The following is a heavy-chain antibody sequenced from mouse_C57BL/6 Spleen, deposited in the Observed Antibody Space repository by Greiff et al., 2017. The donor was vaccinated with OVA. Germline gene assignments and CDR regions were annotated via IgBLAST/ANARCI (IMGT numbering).Heavy chain of an antibody. CDR2: ISDGGSYT. D-gene: IGHD3-3*01. CDR3: AGTERFAY. J-gene: IGHJ3*01. V-gene: IGHV5-4*03. CDR1: GFTFSSYA. Sequence: EVKVEESGGGLVKPGGSLKLSCAASGFTFSSYAMSWVRQTPEKRLEWVATISDGGSYTYYPDNVKGRFTISRDNAKNNLYLQMSHLKSEDTAMYYCAGTERFAYWGQGTLVTVSA.